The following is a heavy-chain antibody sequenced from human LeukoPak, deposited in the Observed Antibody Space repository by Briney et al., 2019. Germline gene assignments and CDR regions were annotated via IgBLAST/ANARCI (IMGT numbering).Heavy chain of an antibody. CDR3: ATMTTFDP. D-gene: IGHD4-11*01. J-gene: IGHJ5*02. CDR1: GYTLTDYY. V-gene: IGHV1-69-2*01. Sequence: ATVKISCKAFGYTLTDYYMHWVKEAPGKGLEWMGRVDPEDGETTYAEKFQGRVTITADTSTDTAYMELNNLRSEDTAVYYCATMTTFDPWGQGTLVTVSP. CDR2: VDPEDGET.